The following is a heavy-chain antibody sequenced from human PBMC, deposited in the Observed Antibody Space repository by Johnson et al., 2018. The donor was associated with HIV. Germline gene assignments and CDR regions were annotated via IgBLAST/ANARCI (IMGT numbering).Heavy chain of an antibody. V-gene: IGHV3-7*01. D-gene: IGHD2-2*02. Sequence: EVQLVESGGGVVRPGRSLRLSCAASGFTFSSYWMSWVRQAPGKGLEWVANIKQDGSEKYYVDSVKGRFTISRDNAKNSLYLQMNSLRAEDTAVYYCARDDTEADGAFDIWGQGTMVTVSS. J-gene: IGHJ3*02. CDR3: ARDDTEADGAFDI. CDR1: GFTFSSYW. CDR2: IKQDGSEK.